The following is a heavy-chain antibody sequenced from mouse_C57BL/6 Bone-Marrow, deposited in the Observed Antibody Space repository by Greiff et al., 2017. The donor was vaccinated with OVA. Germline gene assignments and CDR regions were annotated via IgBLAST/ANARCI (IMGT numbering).Heavy chain of an antibody. Sequence: EVQLVQSGGDLVKPGGSLKLSCAASGFTFSGYSMSWVRQTPGKGLEWVGTISAGGGDTYYPGNVKGRFTITRDKSNNNLYLQMSHLNSEDTAVYYCARGGSTGFDYWGQGTTLTVSS. CDR3: ARGGSTGFDY. CDR1: GFTFSGYS. V-gene: IGHV5-4*01. CDR2: ISAGGGDT. J-gene: IGHJ2*01. D-gene: IGHD1-1*01.